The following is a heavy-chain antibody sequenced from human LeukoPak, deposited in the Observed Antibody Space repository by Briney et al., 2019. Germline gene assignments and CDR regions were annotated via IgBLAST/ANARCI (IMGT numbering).Heavy chain of an antibody. J-gene: IGHJ4*02. Sequence: ASVKVSCKASGYTFTGYYMHWVRQAPGQGLEWMGWISAYNGNTNYAQNLQGRVTMTTDTSTSTAYMELRSLRSDDTAVYYCARDMDVDYYGSGSLNHFDYWGQGTLVTVSS. D-gene: IGHD3-10*01. V-gene: IGHV1-18*04. CDR1: GYTFTGYY. CDR2: ISAYNGNT. CDR3: ARDMDVDYYGSGSLNHFDY.